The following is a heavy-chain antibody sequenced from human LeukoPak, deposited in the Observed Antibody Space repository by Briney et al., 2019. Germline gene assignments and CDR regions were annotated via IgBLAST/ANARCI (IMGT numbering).Heavy chain of an antibody. CDR3: VRDRRIAMVRGVIRDAFDI. V-gene: IGHV4-34*01. D-gene: IGHD3-10*01. J-gene: IGHJ3*02. Sequence: SETLSLTCAVYGGSLSGYYWSWIRQPPGKGLEWIGEINHSGSTNYNPSPKSRVTISVDTSKNQFSMKLSSVTAADTAVYYGVRDRRIAMVRGVIRDAFDIWGQGTMVTVSS. CDR1: GGSLSGYY. CDR2: INHSGST.